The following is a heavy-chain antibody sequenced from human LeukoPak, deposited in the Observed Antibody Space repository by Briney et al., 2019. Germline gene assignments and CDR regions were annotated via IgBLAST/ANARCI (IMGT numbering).Heavy chain of an antibody. CDR1: GGSISRGDYY. V-gene: IGHV4-30-4*02. Sequence: SDTLSLTCTVSGGSISRGDYYWSWIRQPPGEALEGIGYIYYSGSTYYTPSLKSQVTISVDTSKNQFSLKLSSVTAADTAVYYCARRMTYYDILTGYPQPYYFDYWGQGTLVTVSS. J-gene: IGHJ4*02. CDR2: IYYSGST. D-gene: IGHD3-9*01. CDR3: ARRMTYYDILTGYPQPYYFDY.